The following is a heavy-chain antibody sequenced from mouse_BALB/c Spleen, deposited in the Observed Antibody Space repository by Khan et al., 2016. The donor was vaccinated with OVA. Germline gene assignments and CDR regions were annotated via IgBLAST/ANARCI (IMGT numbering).Heavy chain of an antibody. Sequence: QIQLVQSGPELKKPGETVQISCKASVFTFTNYGMNWVRQAPGKGLKWMGWLNTYTGEPTFTDDFKGRFAFSLETSASTAYLQINSLKKEDTATSCCARVVYNGTMDFWGQGTSVTVSS. D-gene: IGHD1-1*02. CDR3: ARVVYNGTMDF. J-gene: IGHJ4*01. V-gene: IGHV9-3-1*01. CDR2: LNTYTGEP. CDR1: VFTFTNYG.